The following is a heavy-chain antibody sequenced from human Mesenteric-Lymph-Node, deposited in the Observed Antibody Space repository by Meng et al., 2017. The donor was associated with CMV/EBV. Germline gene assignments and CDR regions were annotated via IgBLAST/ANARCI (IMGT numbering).Heavy chain of an antibody. Sequence: SLKISCAASGFTFDDYAMHWVRQAPGKGLEWVSGISWNSGSIGYADSVKGRFTISRDNSKNTVFLQMNNPRAEDTALYSCARDLSFDYWGQGTLVTVSS. V-gene: IGHV3-9*01. CDR1: GFTFDDYA. CDR3: ARDLSFDY. J-gene: IGHJ4*02. CDR2: ISWNSGSI.